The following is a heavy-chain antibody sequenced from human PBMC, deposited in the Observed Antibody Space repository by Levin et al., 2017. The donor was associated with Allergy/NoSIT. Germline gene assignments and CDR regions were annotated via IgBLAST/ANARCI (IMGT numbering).Heavy chain of an antibody. Sequence: GESLKISCKASGYTFTSYGISWVRQAPGQGLEWMGWISAYNGNTNYAQKLQGRVTMTTDTSTSTAYMELRSLRSDDTAVYYCARDEGYCSSTSCYAVDYWGQGTLVTVSS. D-gene: IGHD2-2*01. J-gene: IGHJ4*02. V-gene: IGHV1-18*01. CDR1: GYTFTSYG. CDR2: ISAYNGNT. CDR3: ARDEGYCSSTSCYAVDY.